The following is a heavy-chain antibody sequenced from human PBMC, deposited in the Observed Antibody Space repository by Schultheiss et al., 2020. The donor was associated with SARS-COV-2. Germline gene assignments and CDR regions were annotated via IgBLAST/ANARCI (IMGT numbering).Heavy chain of an antibody. CDR3: AKDQYDNSGHYYFFDY. J-gene: IGHJ4*02. CDR2: ISGSGGST. D-gene: IGHD3-22*01. CDR1: GFPFRSNA. Sequence: GGSLRLSCAASGFPFRSNAMHWVRQAPGKGLEWVSAISGSGGSTYYADSVKGRFTMSRDNSKNTLYLQMNSLRAEDTAVYYCAKDQYDNSGHYYFFDYWGRGTLGTVAS. V-gene: IGHV3-23*01.